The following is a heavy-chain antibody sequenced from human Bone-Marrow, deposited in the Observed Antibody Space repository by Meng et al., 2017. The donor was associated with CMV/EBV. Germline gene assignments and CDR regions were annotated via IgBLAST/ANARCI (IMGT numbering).Heavy chain of an antibody. CDR1: GGSISSGDYY. CDR3: ARSMVRGVIGYYYGMDV. V-gene: IGHV4-30-4*08. Sequence: SETLSLTCTVSGGSISSGDYYWSWIRQPPGKGLEWIGYIYYSGSTYYNPSLKSRVTISVDTSKNQFSLKLSSVTAADTAVYYCARSMVRGVIGYYYGMDVWGQGNTVTVSS. D-gene: IGHD3-10*01. J-gene: IGHJ6*02. CDR2: IYYSGST.